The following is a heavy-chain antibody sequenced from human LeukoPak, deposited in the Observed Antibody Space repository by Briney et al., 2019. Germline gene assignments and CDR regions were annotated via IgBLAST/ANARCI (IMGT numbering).Heavy chain of an antibody. CDR2: ISADGYTV. V-gene: IGHV3-23*01. Sequence: GGSLRLSCAASGFSFPSYAMHWVRQAPGMGLKWVSSISADGYTVFYADSVQGRFTVSRDNTRDTSFLQMSSLRGGDTAIYYCVKGGLGLCSSTGCPFEYWGKGTLVTVSS. J-gene: IGHJ4*02. CDR1: GFSFPSYA. CDR3: VKGGLGLCSSTGCPFEY. D-gene: IGHD2-2*01.